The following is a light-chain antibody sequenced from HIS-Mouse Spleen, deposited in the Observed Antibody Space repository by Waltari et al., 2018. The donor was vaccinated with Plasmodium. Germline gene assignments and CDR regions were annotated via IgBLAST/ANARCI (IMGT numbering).Light chain of an antibody. CDR2: DAS. V-gene: IGKV3-11*01. CDR3: QQRSNWWT. CDR1: QSVSSY. Sequence: EIVLTQSPATLSLSPGERATLSCRASQSVSSYLAWYQQKPGQAPRLLIYDASNRATGSPARFSGSGSGTDFTLTSSSLEPEDFAVYYCQQRSNWWTFGQGTKVEIK. J-gene: IGKJ1*01.